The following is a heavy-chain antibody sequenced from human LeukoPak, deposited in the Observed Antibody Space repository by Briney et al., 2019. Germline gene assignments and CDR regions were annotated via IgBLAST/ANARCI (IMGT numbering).Heavy chain of an antibody. CDR2: ISGNSDRT. V-gene: IGHV3-23*01. D-gene: IGHD3-3*01. Sequence: PGGSLRLSCAASGFSFSVYAMSWVRQAPGRGLEWVSSISGNSDRTYYANSVKGRFTISRENLRNTVHLEMRGLGAADTALYFCAKGGQDFDFWRFDYWGQGNWVIVSS. J-gene: IGHJ4*02. CDR3: AKGGQDFDFWRFDY. CDR1: GFSFSVYA.